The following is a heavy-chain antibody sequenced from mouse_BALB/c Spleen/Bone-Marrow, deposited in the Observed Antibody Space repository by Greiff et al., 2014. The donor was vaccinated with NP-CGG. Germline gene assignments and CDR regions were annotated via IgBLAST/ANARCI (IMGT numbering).Heavy chain of an antibody. J-gene: IGHJ3*01. D-gene: IGHD4-1*01. CDR1: GFSLTSYA. CDR3: ARDILGPWFAY. CDR2: IWTGGIT. V-gene: IGHV2-9*02. Sequence: QSGPGLVAPSQSLSITCTVSGFSLTSYAIHWVRQPPGKGLEWLGVIWTGGITDYNSALMSRLSISKDNSKSQVFLKMTSLQTDDTAMYYCARDILGPWFAYWGQGTLVTVSS.